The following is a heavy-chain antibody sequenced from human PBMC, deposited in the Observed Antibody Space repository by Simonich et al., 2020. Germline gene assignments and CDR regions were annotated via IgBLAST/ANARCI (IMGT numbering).Heavy chain of an antibody. J-gene: IGHJ3*02. Sequence: EVQLVQSGAEVKKPGESLKISCKGSGYSFTSYWIGWVGQMPGKGLEGMGILYPGDSDTRYSPSLPGQFTISAAKSISTAYLQWSSLKASDTAMYYCARQLNDFDIWGQGTMVTVSS. V-gene: IGHV5-51*01. D-gene: IGHD1-1*01. CDR2: LYPGDSDT. CDR3: ARQLNDFDI. CDR1: GYSFTSYW.